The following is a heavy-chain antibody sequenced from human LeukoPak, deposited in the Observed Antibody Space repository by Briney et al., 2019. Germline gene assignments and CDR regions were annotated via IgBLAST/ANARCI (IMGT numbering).Heavy chain of an antibody. J-gene: IGHJ6*03. CDR2: INHSGST. CDR1: GVPFSDYY. V-gene: IGHV4-34*01. CDR3: ARGRLREPRALYYYMDV. D-gene: IGHD1-26*01. Sequence: PSDTLSLTCEVYGVPFSDYYWSWIRQSPGKGLEWIGEINHSGSTNYNPSLKSRVTISVDISKNQFSLKVISVAAADTAVYYCARGRLREPRALYYYMDVWGEGTTVIVS.